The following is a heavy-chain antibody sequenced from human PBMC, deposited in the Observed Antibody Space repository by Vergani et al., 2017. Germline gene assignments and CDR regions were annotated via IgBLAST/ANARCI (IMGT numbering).Heavy chain of an antibody. CDR3: ARTGFVLMVYAIDSFDY. CDR1: GFTFSSYA. D-gene: IGHD2-8*01. CDR2: IKQDGSEK. Sequence: VQLVESGGGVVQPGRSLRLSCAASGFTFSSYAMHWVRQAPGQGLEWVANIKQDGSEKYYVDSVKGRFTISRDNAKNSLYLQMNSLRAEDTAVYYCARTGFVLMVYAIDSFDYWGQGTLVTVSS. V-gene: IGHV3-7*01. J-gene: IGHJ4*02.